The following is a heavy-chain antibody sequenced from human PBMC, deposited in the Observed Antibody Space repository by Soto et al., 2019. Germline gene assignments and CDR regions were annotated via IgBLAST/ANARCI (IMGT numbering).Heavy chain of an antibody. CDR3: ARAWGAPNGMDV. Sequence: ASVKVSCKASGYTFTGYDINWVRQATGQGLEWMGWMNPNSGNTGYAQKFQDRVTMTRNTSISTAYMELSSLRSEDTAVYYCARAWGAPNGMDVWGQGTTVTVSS. CDR2: MNPNSGNT. D-gene: IGHD3-16*01. CDR1: GYTFTGYD. V-gene: IGHV1-8*01. J-gene: IGHJ6*02.